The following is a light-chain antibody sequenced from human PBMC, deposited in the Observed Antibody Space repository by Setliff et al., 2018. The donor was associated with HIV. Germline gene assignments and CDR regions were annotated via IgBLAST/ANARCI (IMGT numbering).Light chain of an antibody. CDR3: CSYAGSYTSLYV. CDR2: DVS. V-gene: IGLV2-11*01. Sequence: QSALTQPRSVSGSPGQSVTISCTGTSSVVGASNSVSWYQHHPGKAPKVIIYDVSGRPSGVPDRFSGSKSGNTASLTISGLQAEDEADYYCCSYAGSYTSLYVFGTGTKVTVL. J-gene: IGLJ1*01. CDR1: SSVVGASNS.